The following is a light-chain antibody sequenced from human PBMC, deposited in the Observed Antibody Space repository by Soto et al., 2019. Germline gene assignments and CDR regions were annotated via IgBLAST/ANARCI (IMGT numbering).Light chain of an antibody. Sequence: DIQMTQSPSSLSASVGDRVTITCRASQSISTYLNWYQQNPGKAPKLLIYAASSLQSGVPSRFSGGGSGTDFTLTISSLQPEDFATYYCQQSHSTPYTFGPGTRLEIK. V-gene: IGKV1-39*01. CDR2: AAS. CDR3: QQSHSTPYT. CDR1: QSISTY. J-gene: IGKJ2*01.